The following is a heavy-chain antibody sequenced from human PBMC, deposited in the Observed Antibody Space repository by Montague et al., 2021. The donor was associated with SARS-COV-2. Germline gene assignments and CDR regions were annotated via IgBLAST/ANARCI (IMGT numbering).Heavy chain of an antibody. CDR1: GGSISSSSYY. CDR2: IYYSGST. D-gene: IGHD6-19*01. Sequence: SETLSLTCTVSGGSISSSSYYWGWIRQPPGKGLEWIGSIYYSGSTYYNPSLKSGVTISVDTSKNQFSLKLSSVTAVDTAVYYCARQRRGGLVSTPRFFDYWGQGTLVTVSS. J-gene: IGHJ4*02. V-gene: IGHV4-39*01. CDR3: ARQRRGGLVSTPRFFDY.